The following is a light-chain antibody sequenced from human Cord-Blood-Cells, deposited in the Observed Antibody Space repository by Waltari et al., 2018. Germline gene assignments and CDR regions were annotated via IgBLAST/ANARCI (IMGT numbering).Light chain of an antibody. CDR2: EGS. CDR3: CSYAGSSTYV. V-gene: IGLV2-23*01. CDR1: SSDCGSYNL. J-gene: IGLJ1*01. Sequence: QSALTQPASVSGSPGQSITIPCPGTSSDCGSYNLVSWYHQHPGKAPKLMIYEGSKRPSGVSNRFSGSKSGNTASLTISGLQAEDEADYYCCSYAGSSTYVFGTGTKVTVL.